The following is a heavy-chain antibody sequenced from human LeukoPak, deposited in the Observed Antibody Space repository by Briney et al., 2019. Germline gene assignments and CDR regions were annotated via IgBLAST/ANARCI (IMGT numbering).Heavy chain of an antibody. J-gene: IGHJ4*02. V-gene: IGHV5-51*01. D-gene: IGHD1-26*01. Sequence: GESLKISCQGSGSRFTSYWIGWVRQLPGKGLEWMGIIYPGDSDTRYSPSFQGQVTISADKSISTAYLQWSSLKASDTAMYYCARGGNTDPHRIDYWGQGTLVTVSS. CDR2: IYPGDSDT. CDR3: ARGGNTDPHRIDY. CDR1: GSRFTSYW.